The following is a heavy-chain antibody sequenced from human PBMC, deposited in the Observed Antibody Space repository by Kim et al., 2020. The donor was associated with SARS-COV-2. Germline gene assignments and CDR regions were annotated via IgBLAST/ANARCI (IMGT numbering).Heavy chain of an antibody. V-gene: IGHV4-59*09. CDR3: ARGYDSSGYYGLDY. Sequence: PSLKGRVTISVDTSKNQFSLKLSSVTAADTAVYYCARGYDSSGYYGLDYWGQGTLVTVSS. J-gene: IGHJ4*02. D-gene: IGHD3-22*01.